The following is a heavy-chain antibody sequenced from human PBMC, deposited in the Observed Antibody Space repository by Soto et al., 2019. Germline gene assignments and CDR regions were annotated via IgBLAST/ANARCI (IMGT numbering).Heavy chain of an antibody. CDR1: GFTFSSYA. CDR2: ITGSGGYT. J-gene: IGHJ2*01. CDR3: ANVGNYYESAVYWYFAL. Sequence: EGQLLESGGGLVQPGGSLRLSCAASGFTFSSYAMTWVRQAPGKGLEWVSAITGSGGYTNYADSVKGRFTISRDNSKNTLYLQVNRLRAVDPAVYYGANVGNYYESAVYWYFALWGRGTLVTVSS. D-gene: IGHD3-22*01. V-gene: IGHV3-23*01.